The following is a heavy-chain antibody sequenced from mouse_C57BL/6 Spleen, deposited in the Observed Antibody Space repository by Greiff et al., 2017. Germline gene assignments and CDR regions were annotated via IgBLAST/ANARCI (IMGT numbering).Heavy chain of an antibody. V-gene: IGHV1-7*01. J-gene: IGHJ4*01. Sequence: VQLQQSGAELAKPGASVKLSCKASGYTFTSYWMHWVKQRPGQGLEWIGYINPSSGYTKYNQKFKDKATLTADKSSSTAYMQLSSLTSEDSAVYYCARPPTVVAKDAMDYWGQGTSVTASS. D-gene: IGHD1-1*01. CDR2: INPSSGYT. CDR1: GYTFTSYW. CDR3: ARPPTVVAKDAMDY.